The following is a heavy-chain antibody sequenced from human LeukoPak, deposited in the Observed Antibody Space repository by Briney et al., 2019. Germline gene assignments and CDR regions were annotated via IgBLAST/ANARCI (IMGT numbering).Heavy chain of an antibody. D-gene: IGHD6-19*01. CDR2: ISYDGSNK. V-gene: IGHV3-30-3*01. CDR1: GFTFSTYT. Sequence: GRSLRLSCAASGFTFSTYTMHWVRQASGKGLEWVAVISYDGSNKYYADSVKGRFTISRDTSKNTLYLQMNSLRAEDTAVYYCARDAAVAGAVNWFDPWGQGTLVTVSS. J-gene: IGHJ5*02. CDR3: ARDAAVAGAVNWFDP.